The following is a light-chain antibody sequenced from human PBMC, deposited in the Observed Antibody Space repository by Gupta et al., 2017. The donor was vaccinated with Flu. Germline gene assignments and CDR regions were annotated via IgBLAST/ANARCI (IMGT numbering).Light chain of an antibody. V-gene: IGKV1-39*01. CDR2: AAS. CDR3: QQSYSTPFT. Sequence: DIQMTQSPSSLSASVGDRVTITCRASQSISSYLNWYQQKPGKAPKLLIYAASSLQSGVPSRFSGSGSGTDFTLTISSLRPEDFATYYCQQSYSTPFTFGPWTKVDIK. J-gene: IGKJ3*01. CDR1: QSISSY.